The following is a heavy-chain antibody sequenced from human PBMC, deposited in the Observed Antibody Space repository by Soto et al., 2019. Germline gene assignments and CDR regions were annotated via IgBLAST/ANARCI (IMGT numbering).Heavy chain of an antibody. J-gene: IGHJ5*02. CDR2: TIPIFGTA. CDR1: GGTFSSYA. Sequence: GASVKVSCKASGGTFSSYAISWVRQAPGQGLEWMGGTIPIFGTANYAQKFQGRVTITADESTSTAYMELSSLRSEDTAVYYCARENWNYFWFDPWGQGTLVTVSS. CDR3: ARENWNYFWFDP. D-gene: IGHD1-7*01. V-gene: IGHV1-69*13.